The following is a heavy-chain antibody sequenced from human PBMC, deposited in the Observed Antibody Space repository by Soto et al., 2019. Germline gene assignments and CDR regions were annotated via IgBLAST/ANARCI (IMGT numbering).Heavy chain of an antibody. CDR3: AREDRDFWSGYYYYYYYMDV. D-gene: IGHD3-3*01. J-gene: IGHJ6*03. Sequence: SETLSLTCTVSGGSISSSSYYWGWIRQPPGKGLEWIGSIYYSGSTYYNPSLKSRVTISVDTSKNQFSLKLSSVTAADTAVYYCAREDRDFWSGYYYYYYYMDVWGKGTTVTVSS. CDR2: IYYSGST. CDR1: GGSISSSSYY. V-gene: IGHV4-39*02.